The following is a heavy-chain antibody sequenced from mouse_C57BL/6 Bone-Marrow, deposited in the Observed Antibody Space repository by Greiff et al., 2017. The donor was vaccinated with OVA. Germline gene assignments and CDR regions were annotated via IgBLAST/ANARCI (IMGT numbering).Heavy chain of an antibody. CDR3: AQNGQLSGCFDY. CDR2: IWRGGST. Sequence: VKLMESGPGLVQPSQSLSITCTVSGFSLTSYGVHWVRQSPGKGLEWLGVIWRGGSTDYNAAFMSRLSITKDNSKSQVFFKMNSLQADDTAIYYCAQNGQLSGCFDYWGQGTTLTVSS. D-gene: IGHD3-1*01. V-gene: IGHV2-5*01. CDR1: GFSLTSYG. J-gene: IGHJ2*01.